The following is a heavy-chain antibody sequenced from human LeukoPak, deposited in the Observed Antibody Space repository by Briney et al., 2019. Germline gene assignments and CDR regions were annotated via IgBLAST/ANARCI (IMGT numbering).Heavy chain of an antibody. Sequence: GASVKVSCKASGYTFPSYGISWVRQAPGQGLEWMGWISAYNGYTNYAQKFQGRVTMTRDTSISTAYMELSRLRSDDTAVYYCARDPPRRTMVRGVIADYWGQGTLVTVSS. CDR1: GYTFPSYG. CDR3: ARDPPRRTMVRGVIADY. D-gene: IGHD3-10*01. V-gene: IGHV1-18*01. J-gene: IGHJ4*02. CDR2: ISAYNGYT.